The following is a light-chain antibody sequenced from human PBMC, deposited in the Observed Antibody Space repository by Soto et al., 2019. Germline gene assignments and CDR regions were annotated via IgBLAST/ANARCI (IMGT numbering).Light chain of an antibody. Sequence: QSALTQPASVSGSPGQSFTISCTGTSSDVGGYNYVSWYQQHPGKAPKLMIYDVSNRPSGVSNRFSGSKSGNKASLTISGLQAEDEADYYCSSYTSSSTLLVFGGGTKLTVL. CDR1: SSDVGGYNY. V-gene: IGLV2-14*01. J-gene: IGLJ2*01. CDR3: SSYTSSSTLLV. CDR2: DVS.